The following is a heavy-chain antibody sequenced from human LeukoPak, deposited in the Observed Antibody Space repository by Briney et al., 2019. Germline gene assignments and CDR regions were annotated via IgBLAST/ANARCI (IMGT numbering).Heavy chain of an antibody. D-gene: IGHD7-27*01. Sequence: GGSLRLSCAASGFTFSSYGMHWVRQAPGKGLEWVAVISYDGSNKYYADSVKGRFTISRDNSKNTLYLQMNSLRAEDTAVYYCARDKTGYDAFGIWGQGTMVTVSS. V-gene: IGHV3-30*19. CDR1: GFTFSSYG. J-gene: IGHJ3*02. CDR2: ISYDGSNK. CDR3: ARDKTGYDAFGI.